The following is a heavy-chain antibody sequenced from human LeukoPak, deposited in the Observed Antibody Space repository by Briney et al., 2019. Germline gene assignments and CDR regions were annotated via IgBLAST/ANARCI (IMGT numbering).Heavy chain of an antibody. CDR3: ARVDVDTAQYYYYYYYMDV. CDR2: ISISSSYI. CDR1: GFTFSSYS. J-gene: IGHJ6*03. V-gene: IGHV3-21*01. D-gene: IGHD5-18*01. Sequence: GGSLRLSCTASGFTFSSYSMNWVRQAPGKGLEWVSSISISSSYIYYADSVKGRFTISRDNAKNSLYLQMNSLRAEDTAVYYCARVDVDTAQYYYYYYYMDVWGKGTTVTVSS.